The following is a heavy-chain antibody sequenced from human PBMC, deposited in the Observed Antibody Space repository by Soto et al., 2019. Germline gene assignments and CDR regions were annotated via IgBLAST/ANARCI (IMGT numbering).Heavy chain of an antibody. CDR3: ARRYGSCFDY. J-gene: IGHJ4*02. CDR2: IYYRWST. V-gene: IGHV4-59*08. Sequence: SETLSLPCTVSGGSLSCYYLSWVRQPPGKGLEWIGYIYYRWSTIYNPSLKSRVTISVDTSKNQFSLKLSSVTAADTAVYYCARRYGSCFDYWGQGTLVTVSS. D-gene: IGHD5-18*01. CDR1: GGSLSCYY.